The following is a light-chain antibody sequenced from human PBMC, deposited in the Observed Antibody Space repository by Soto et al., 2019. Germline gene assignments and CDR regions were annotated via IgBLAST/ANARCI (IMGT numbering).Light chain of an antibody. CDR3: SAYARGTLFV. CDR1: CSGFDTYNS. V-gene: IGLV2-14*01. Sequence: QSALTQPASVSGSPGQSITVSCTGTCSGFDTYNSVSWYQQHPGKAPRLIIYEVSNRPSGVSNRFSGSKSGNTASLTISGLQAEDEAEYYGSAYARGTLFVFGSGTKVTVL. CDR2: EVS. J-gene: IGLJ1*01.